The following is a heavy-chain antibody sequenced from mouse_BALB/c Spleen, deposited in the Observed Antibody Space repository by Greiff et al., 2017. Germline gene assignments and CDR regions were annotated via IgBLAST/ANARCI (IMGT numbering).Heavy chain of an antibody. CDR1: GFTFSSYA. CDR2: ISSGGST. Sequence: EVMLQESGGGLVKPGGSLKLSCAASGFTFSSYAMSWVRQTPEKRLEWVASISSGGSTYYPDSVKGRFTISRDNARNILYLQMSSLRSEDTAMYYCARGGLPKADYWGQGTTLTVSS. D-gene: IGHD2-4*01. J-gene: IGHJ2*01. CDR3: ARGGLPKADY. V-gene: IGHV5-6-5*01.